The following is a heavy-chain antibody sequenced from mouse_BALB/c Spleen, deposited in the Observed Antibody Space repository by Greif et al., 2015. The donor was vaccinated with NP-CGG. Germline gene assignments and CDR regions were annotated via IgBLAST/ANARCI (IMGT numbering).Heavy chain of an antibody. CDR2: INPSTGYT. CDR1: GYTFTSYW. CDR3: ASPPRDYYAMDY. D-gene: IGHD3-1*01. V-gene: IGHV1-7*01. Sequence: QVQLQQSGAELAKPGASVKMSCKASGYTFTSYWMHWVKQRPGQGLEWIGYINPSTGYTEYNQKFKDKATLTADKSSSTAYMQLSSLTSEDSAVYYCASPPRDYYAMDYWGQGTSVTVSS. J-gene: IGHJ4*01.